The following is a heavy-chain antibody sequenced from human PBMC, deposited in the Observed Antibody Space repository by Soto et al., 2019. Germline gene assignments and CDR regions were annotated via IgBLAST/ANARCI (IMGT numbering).Heavy chain of an antibody. CDR3: ARDPDPQYYFDS. Sequence: QPQLVESGGGLVKPGGSLRLSCAASRLTFSDYYMGWIRQAPGKGLEWISYISGSGGTTYYADSVKGRFTISRDNAKNSLYLHMNSLRVEDTAIYYCARDPDPQYYFDSWGQGTLVTVSS. CDR2: ISGSGGTT. J-gene: IGHJ4*02. CDR1: RLTFSDYY. V-gene: IGHV3-11*01.